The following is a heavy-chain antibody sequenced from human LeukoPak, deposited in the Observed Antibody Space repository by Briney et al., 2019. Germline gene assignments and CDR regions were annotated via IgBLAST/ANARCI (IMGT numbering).Heavy chain of an antibody. CDR1: GGSISGYY. D-gene: IGHD1-26*01. Sequence: SETLSLTCSVSGGSISGYYWSWIRQPPGQGLEWIGYIHYSGSATYNPSLKSRVTISVDTSKNQLSLRLTSVTAADTAVYYCARAPPGTLDLWGQGTLVTVSS. V-gene: IGHV4-59*01. CDR2: IHYSGSA. CDR3: ARAPPGTLDL. J-gene: IGHJ5*02.